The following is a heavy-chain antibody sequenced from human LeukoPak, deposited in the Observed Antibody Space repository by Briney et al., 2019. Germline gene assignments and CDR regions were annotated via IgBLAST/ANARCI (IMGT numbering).Heavy chain of an antibody. D-gene: IGHD6-25*01. Sequence: GASVKVSCKASGYTFSSYGISWVRQAPGHGLEGMGWISAYNGHTNYAQKVQGRVTMSTDTSTSTAYMELRSLRSDDTAVYYCARDHGPIAASNNLDYWGQGTLVTVSS. J-gene: IGHJ4*02. CDR3: ARDHGPIAASNNLDY. CDR1: GYTFSSYG. CDR2: ISAYNGHT. V-gene: IGHV1-18*01.